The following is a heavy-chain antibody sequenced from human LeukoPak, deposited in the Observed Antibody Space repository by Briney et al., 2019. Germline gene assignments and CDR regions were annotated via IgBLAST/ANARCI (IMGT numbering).Heavy chain of an antibody. J-gene: IGHJ2*01. V-gene: IGHV3-53*01. CDR2: IYSSGTT. Sequence: GGSLRLSCAASGFTLSTYYMNWVRQAPGKGLEWVSIIYSSGTTYYADSVKGRFTISRDTSKNTLSLQMNSLRAEDTAVYFCARVGDHFHWNLDLWGRGTLVTVSS. CDR1: GFTLSTYY. CDR3: ARVGDHFHWNLDL. D-gene: IGHD5-24*01.